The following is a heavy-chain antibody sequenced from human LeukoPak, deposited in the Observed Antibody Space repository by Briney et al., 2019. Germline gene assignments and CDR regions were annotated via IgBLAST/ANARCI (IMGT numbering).Heavy chain of an antibody. CDR3: AKDVLSRIAAPTGYFDY. CDR1: GFTFSSYT. V-gene: IGHV3-21*01. D-gene: IGHD6-13*01. Sequence: GGSLRLSCAASGFTFSSYTMNWVRQAPGKGLEWLSSISSSSDYIYYADSVKGRFTISRDHAKNSLYLQMNSLRAEDTAVYYCAKDVLSRIAAPTGYFDYWGQGTLVTVSS. J-gene: IGHJ4*02. CDR2: ISSSSDYI.